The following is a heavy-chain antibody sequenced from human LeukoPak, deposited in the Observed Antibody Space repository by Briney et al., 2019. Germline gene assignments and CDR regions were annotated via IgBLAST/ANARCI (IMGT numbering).Heavy chain of an antibody. Sequence: SETLSLTCTVSGGSITSHFWTWTRRAPGKGLEWVGYVSKSGSTNYNPSLQSRITISVDTSKNQFFLKLTSMTAADTAVYFCARDDYGVFDAFDVWGQGTVVTVSS. V-gene: IGHV4-4*08. CDR2: VSKSGST. CDR1: GGSITSHF. CDR3: ARDDYGVFDAFDV. D-gene: IGHD3-16*01. J-gene: IGHJ3*01.